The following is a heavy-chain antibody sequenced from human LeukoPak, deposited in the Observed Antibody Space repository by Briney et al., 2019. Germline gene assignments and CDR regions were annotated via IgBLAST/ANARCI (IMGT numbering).Heavy chain of an antibody. CDR2: MPYDGSNK. CDR1: GFTFSSYS. J-gene: IGHJ4*02. CDR3: AKDSSGGWLRSYYFDS. Sequence: GGSLRLSCAASGFTFSSYSMHWVRQAPGKGLEWLAVMPYDGSNKDYADSVKGRFTISRDNYKNTLYVQMNSLRAEDTAVYYCAKDSSGGWLRSYYFDSWGQGTLVTVSS. D-gene: IGHD5-24*01. V-gene: IGHV3-30*18.